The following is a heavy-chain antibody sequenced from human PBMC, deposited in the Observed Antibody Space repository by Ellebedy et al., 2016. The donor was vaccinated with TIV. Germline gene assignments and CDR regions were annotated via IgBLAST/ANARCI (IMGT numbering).Heavy chain of an antibody. CDR2: IIPIFGTA. J-gene: IGHJ6*02. CDR1: GCTFSSYA. V-gene: IGHV1-69*06. Sequence: SVKVSCXASGCTFSSYAIRWVRQAPGQGLVWMGGIIPIFGTANYAQKFQGRVTITADKSTSTAYMELSSLRSEDTAVYYCALHGGYTFYYYYCGMDVWGQGTTVTVS. D-gene: IGHD4-17*01. CDR3: ALHGGYTFYYYYCGMDV.